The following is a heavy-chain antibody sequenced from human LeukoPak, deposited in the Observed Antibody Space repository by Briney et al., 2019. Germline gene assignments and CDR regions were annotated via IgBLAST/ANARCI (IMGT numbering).Heavy chain of an antibody. Sequence: ASVKVSCKASGYTFTGYYMHWVRQAPGQGLEWMGWINPNSGGTNYAQKFQGRVTMTRDTSISTAYMELSRLRSDDTAVYYCARDLFNYPPEDSGSYYGYWGQGTLVTVSS. J-gene: IGHJ4*02. CDR3: ARDLFNYPPEDSGSYYGY. CDR2: INPNSGGT. V-gene: IGHV1-2*02. D-gene: IGHD1-26*01. CDR1: GYTFTGYY.